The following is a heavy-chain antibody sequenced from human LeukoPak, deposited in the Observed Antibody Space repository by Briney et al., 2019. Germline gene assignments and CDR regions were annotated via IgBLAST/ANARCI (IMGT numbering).Heavy chain of an antibody. CDR1: GYTFTGYY. J-gene: IGHJ4*02. CDR3: AREEESGWTIFGY. Sequence: GASVKVSCKASGYTFTGYYMHWVRQAPGQGLEWMGWINPNSGGTNYAQKFQGRVTMTRDTSISTAYMELSRLRSDDTAVYYCAREEESGWTIFGYWGQGTLVTVSS. CDR2: INPNSGGT. V-gene: IGHV1-2*02. D-gene: IGHD6-19*01.